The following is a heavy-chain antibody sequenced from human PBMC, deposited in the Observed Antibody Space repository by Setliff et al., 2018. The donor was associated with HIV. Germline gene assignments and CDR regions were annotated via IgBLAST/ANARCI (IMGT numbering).Heavy chain of an antibody. V-gene: IGHV4-38-2*01. CDR2: IYHSGST. Sequence: PSETLSLTCAVSGYSISSGYYWGWIRQPPGKGLEWIGSIYHSGSTYYNPSLKSRVTIYVGTSKRQFFLSLSSVTAADTAVYFCARPSLGIGGGALFDYWGQGTLVTVSS. CDR1: GYSISSGYY. D-gene: IGHD7-27*01. J-gene: IGHJ4*02. CDR3: ARPSLGIGGGALFDY.